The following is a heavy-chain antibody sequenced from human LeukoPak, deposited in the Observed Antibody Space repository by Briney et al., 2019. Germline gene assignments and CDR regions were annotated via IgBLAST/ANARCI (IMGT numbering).Heavy chain of an antibody. CDR3: ARGSYTYGHGDF. CDR1: GFTFRSYW. J-gene: IGHJ4*02. CDR2: INGDESST. V-gene: IGHV3-74*01. D-gene: IGHD3-16*01. Sequence: PGGSLRLSCAASGFTFRSYWMHWVRQAPGKGLVWVSRINGDESSTSYADSVKGRFTISRDNAKNTLYLQMNSLRVEDTAVYYCARGSYTYGHGDFWGQGTLVTVSS.